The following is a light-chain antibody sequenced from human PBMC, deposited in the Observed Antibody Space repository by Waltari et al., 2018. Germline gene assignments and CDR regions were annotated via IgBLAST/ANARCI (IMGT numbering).Light chain of an antibody. V-gene: IGKV4-1*01. Sequence: VMTQSPDSLAVSLGERATIHCTSSQSVFWDSKKKDYFACSQQKLGQPPKLLISWATTRESGVPDRFSGSGSGTDFTLTISSLQAEDVAVYYCQQYYSTPVTFGQGTKVEIK. CDR2: WAT. CDR1: QSVFWDSKKKDY. J-gene: IGKJ1*01. CDR3: QQYYSTPVT.